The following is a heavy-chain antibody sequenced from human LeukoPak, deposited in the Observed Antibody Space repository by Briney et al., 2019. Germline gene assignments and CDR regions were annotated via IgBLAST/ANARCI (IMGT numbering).Heavy chain of an antibody. CDR3: AKSTIFGVYDAFDI. V-gene: IGHV3-48*03. Sequence: PGGSLRLSCAASGFTFSSYEMNWVRQAPGKGLEWVSYISSSGSTIYYADSVKGRFTISRDNAKNSLYLQMNSLRAEDTAVYYCAKSTIFGVYDAFDIWGQGTMVTVSS. CDR1: GFTFSSYE. D-gene: IGHD3-3*01. J-gene: IGHJ3*02. CDR2: ISSSGSTI.